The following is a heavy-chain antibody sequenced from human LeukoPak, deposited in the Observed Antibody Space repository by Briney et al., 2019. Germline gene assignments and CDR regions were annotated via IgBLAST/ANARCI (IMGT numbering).Heavy chain of an antibody. V-gene: IGHV1-46*03. Sequence: ASVKDSCKACGYTFTGYYMHWVRQAPGQGLEWMGIINPSGGSTSYEQKFQGRVTMTRDTSTSTVYMELRSLRSEDTAVYYCARVGHYDILTGSYDAFDIWGQGTMVTVSS. D-gene: IGHD3-9*01. CDR1: GYTFTGYY. J-gene: IGHJ3*02. CDR2: INPSGGST. CDR3: ARVGHYDILTGSYDAFDI.